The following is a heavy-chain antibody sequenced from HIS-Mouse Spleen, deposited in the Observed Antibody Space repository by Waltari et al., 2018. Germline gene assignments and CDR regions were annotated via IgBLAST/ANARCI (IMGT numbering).Heavy chain of an antibody. CDR3: ASGVVVAATAVHFDY. V-gene: IGHV4-39*07. J-gene: IGHJ4*02. Sequence: QLQLQESGPGLVKPSETLSLTCTVSGGSISSSSYYWGWIRQPPGKGLEWIGSIYYSGRTYSNPSLKRRVTISVDTSKNQFSLKLSSVTAADTAVYYCASGVVVAATAVHFDYWGQGTLVTVSS. CDR1: GGSISSSSYY. D-gene: IGHD2-15*01. CDR2: IYYSGRT.